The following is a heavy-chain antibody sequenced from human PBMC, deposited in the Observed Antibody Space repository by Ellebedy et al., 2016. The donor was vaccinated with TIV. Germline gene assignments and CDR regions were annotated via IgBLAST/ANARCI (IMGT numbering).Heavy chain of an antibody. V-gene: IGHV3-7*01. D-gene: IGHD2-8*01. J-gene: IGHJ4*02. CDR3: TSEEWWRFDY. Sequence: GESLKISXAASGFIFRSYGIHWVRQTPGKGLEWVAKIEPDGSQTYCIDSVEGRFTISRDNTKNSLYLQMNSLRVEDTAVYYCTSEEWWRFDYWGQGALVTVSS. CDR2: IEPDGSQT. CDR1: GFIFRSYG.